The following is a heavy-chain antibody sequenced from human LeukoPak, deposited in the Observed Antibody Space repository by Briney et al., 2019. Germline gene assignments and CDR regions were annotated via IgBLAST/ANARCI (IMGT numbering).Heavy chain of an antibody. V-gene: IGHV3-9*03. Sequence: GGYLRLSCAGSGFTFDDYDREWDGQAQGKGLEGGTGISWSSGSIAYEDSVKGRFTISRDNAKNSLYLQINSLRAEDMALYYCAKDKAAYGDYVPYYFDYWGQGTLVTVSS. D-gene: IGHD4-17*01. CDR3: AKDKAAYGDYVPYYFDY. CDR2: ISWSSGSI. CDR1: GFTFDDYD. J-gene: IGHJ4*02.